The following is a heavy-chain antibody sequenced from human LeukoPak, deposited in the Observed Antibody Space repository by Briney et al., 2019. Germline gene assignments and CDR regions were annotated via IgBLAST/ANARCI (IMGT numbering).Heavy chain of an antibody. Sequence: SGGSLRLSCAASGFTFSGSAMHWDRQASGKGLEWVGRIRSKANSYATAYAASVKGRFTISRDDSKNTAYLQMNSLKTEDTAVYYCTRLEAAAGYWGQGTLVTVSS. V-gene: IGHV3-73*01. D-gene: IGHD6-13*01. J-gene: IGHJ4*02. CDR1: GFTFSGSA. CDR3: TRLEAAAGY. CDR2: IRSKANSYAT.